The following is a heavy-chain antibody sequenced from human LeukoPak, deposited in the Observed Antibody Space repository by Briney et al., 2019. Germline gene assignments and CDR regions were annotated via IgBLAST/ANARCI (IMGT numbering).Heavy chain of an antibody. CDR3: ARGKEWFDP. V-gene: IGHV4-39*01. J-gene: IGHJ5*02. CDR1: GGSISSSSYY. Sequence: PSETLSLTCTVSGGSISSSSYYWGWIRQPPGKGLEWIGSIYYSGSTSYNPSLKSRVTISVDTSKNQFSLKLTSVTAADTAVYYCARGKEWFDPWGQGTLVTVSS. CDR2: IYYSGST.